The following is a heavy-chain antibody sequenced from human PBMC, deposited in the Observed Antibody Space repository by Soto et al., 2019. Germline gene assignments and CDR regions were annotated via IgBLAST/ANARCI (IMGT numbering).Heavy chain of an antibody. CDR3: ARCYCSVGSCSTCWHFDL. Sequence: QAQLVQSGAEVKKPGASVKVSCQAGGYTFADYGISWVRQAPGQGLEWMGWIGPYNGNTNYAQNLQGTVTMTTSTSTNPAYMGLRSLRSDDTALYYCARCYCSVGSCSTCWHFDLWGRGTLLTVSS. CDR1: GYTFADYG. D-gene: IGHD2-15*01. V-gene: IGHV1-18*01. J-gene: IGHJ2*01. CDR2: IGPYNGNT.